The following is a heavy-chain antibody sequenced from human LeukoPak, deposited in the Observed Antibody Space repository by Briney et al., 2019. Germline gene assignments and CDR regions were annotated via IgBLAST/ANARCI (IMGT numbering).Heavy chain of an antibody. Sequence: PSETLSLTCSVSGGSISSYSWNWIRQPAGKGLEWIGRFYTSGTTNYNPSFKSRVTMSIDTSKNQVSLKMRSVTAADTAVYYCARTVVTLDWYFDLWGRGTLVSVSS. J-gene: IGHJ2*01. D-gene: IGHD4-23*01. CDR2: FYTSGTT. CDR1: GGSISSYS. CDR3: ARTVVTLDWYFDL. V-gene: IGHV4-4*07.